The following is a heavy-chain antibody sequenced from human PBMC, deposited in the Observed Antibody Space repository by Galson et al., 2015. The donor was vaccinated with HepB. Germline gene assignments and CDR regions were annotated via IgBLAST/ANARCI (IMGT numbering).Heavy chain of an antibody. CDR3: ARVGKVSRGGYCSSTSCYFYYYCYMDV. CDR2: IKQDGSEK. V-gene: IGHV3-7*03. D-gene: IGHD2-2*01. J-gene: IGHJ6*03. Sequence: SLRLSCAASGFTFSSYWMSWVRQAPGKGLEWVANIKQDGSEKYYVDSVKGRFTISRDNAKNSLYLQMNSLRAEDTAVYYCARVGKVSRGGYCSSTSCYFYYYCYMDVWGKGTTVTVSS. CDR1: GFTFSSYW.